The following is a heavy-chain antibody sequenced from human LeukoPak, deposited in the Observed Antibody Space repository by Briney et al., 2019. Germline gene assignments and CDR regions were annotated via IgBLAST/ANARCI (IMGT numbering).Heavy chain of an antibody. J-gene: IGHJ6*03. D-gene: IGHD5-12*01. Sequence: GGSLRLSCAASGFTFDDYTMHWVRQAPGKGLEWVSLISWDGGSTYYADSVKGRFTISRDNSKNSLYLQMNSLRTEDTALYYCAKERWLRNYYYYMDVWGKGTTVTISS. CDR2: ISWDGGST. CDR3: AKERWLRNYYYYMDV. CDR1: GFTFDDYT. V-gene: IGHV3-43*01.